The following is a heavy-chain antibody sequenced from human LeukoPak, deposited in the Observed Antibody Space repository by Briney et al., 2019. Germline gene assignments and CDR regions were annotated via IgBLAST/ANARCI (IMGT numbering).Heavy chain of an antibody. CDR3: ARGGLSKFDY. D-gene: IGHD3-16*01. J-gene: IGHJ4*02. Sequence: PSETLSLTCTVSGRSISNYYWSWIRQPPGKGLEWIGYIYYSGSTKYNPSLKSRVTISVDTSKNQFSLKLSSVTAADTAVYYCARGGLSKFDYWGQGTLVAVSS. CDR2: IYYSGST. V-gene: IGHV4-59*01. CDR1: GRSISNYY.